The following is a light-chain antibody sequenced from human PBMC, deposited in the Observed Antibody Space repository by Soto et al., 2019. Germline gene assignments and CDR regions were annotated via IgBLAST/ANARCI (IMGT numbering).Light chain of an antibody. V-gene: IGLV2-14*01. J-gene: IGLJ1*01. CDR2: EVS. Sequence: VPSSDVGSYNFVSWYQQLPGKAPKLMIYEVSNRPSGVSNRFSGSKSGNTASLTISGLQAEDEADYYCSSYTTSSNYVFGSGTKVTVL. CDR3: SSYTTSSNYV. CDR1: SSDVGSYNF.